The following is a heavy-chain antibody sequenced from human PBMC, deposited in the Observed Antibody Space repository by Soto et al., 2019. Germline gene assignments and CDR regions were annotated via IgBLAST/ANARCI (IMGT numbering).Heavy chain of an antibody. CDR1: GFTFSDYA. V-gene: IGHV3-23*01. CDR3: AKDGYVDYVGRRFDY. J-gene: IGHJ4*02. D-gene: IGHD5-12*01. Sequence: GGSLRLSCAASGFTFSDYAMNWVRQAPGKGLEWVSAISGGGGATYYRDSVRGRFTMSRDNSKDTLYLQMNSLRAEDTAVYYCAKDGYVDYVGRRFDYWGQGTLVTVSS. CDR2: ISGGGGAT.